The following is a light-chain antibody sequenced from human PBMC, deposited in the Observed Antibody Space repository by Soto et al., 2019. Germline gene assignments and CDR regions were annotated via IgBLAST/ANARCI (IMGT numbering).Light chain of an antibody. CDR3: AAWDDGRSGVV. Sequence: QSVLTQPPSASGTPGQRVTISCSGSSSNIGSNYVYWYQQLPGTAPKLLIYRNNQRPSGVPDRFSGCKSGTSASLAISGLRSADEADYYCAAWDDGRSGVVFGGGTKLTVL. J-gene: IGLJ2*01. CDR2: RNN. CDR1: SSNIGSNY. V-gene: IGLV1-47*01.